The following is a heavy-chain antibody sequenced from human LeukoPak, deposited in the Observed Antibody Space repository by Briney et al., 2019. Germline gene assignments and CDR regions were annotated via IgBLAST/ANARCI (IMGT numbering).Heavy chain of an antibody. V-gene: IGHV3-23*01. Sequence: RSLRLSCAASGFTFNIYAMNWVGQAPGKEVEWVAAISGSGVSTRDADSVKGRITISRDNSQNTLYLQMSSLRAEDTAVYYCAKDHMSSPVTYGYSFDSWGQGTLVTVSS. D-gene: IGHD5-18*01. CDR3: AKDHMSSPVTYGYSFDS. CDR1: GFTFNIYA. CDR2: ISGSGVST. J-gene: IGHJ4*02.